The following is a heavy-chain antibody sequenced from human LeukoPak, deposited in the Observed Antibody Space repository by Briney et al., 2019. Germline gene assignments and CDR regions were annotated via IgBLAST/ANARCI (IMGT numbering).Heavy chain of an antibody. J-gene: IGHJ4*02. CDR2: ISSSSTYI. D-gene: IGHD1-14*01. CDR3: VRENRGSFDY. V-gene: IGHV3-21*01. CDR1: GFSFSTYY. Sequence: GGSLRLSCAASGFSFSTYYVNWVRQAPGKGLEWVSCISSSSTYIYYADSVRGRFATSRDNAKNSLYLQMNSLRADDTAVYYCVRENRGSFDYWGQGSLVTVSS.